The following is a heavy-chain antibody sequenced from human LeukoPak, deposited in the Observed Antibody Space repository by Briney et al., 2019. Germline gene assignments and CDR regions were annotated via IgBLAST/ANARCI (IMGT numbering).Heavy chain of an antibody. V-gene: IGHV4-39*01. CDR3: ARAEDTAMVYYFDY. J-gene: IGHJ4*02. CDR2: IYYSGST. Sequence: SETLSLTCTVSGGSISSSSYYWGWIRQPPGKGLEWIGSIYYSGSTYYNPSLKSRVTISVDTSKNQFSLKLSSVIAADTAVYYCARAEDTAMVYYFDYWGQGTLVTVSS. CDR1: GGSISSSSYY. D-gene: IGHD5-18*01.